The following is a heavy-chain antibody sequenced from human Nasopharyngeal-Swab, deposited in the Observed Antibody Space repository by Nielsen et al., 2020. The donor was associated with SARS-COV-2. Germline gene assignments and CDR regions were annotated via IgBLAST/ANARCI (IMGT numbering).Heavy chain of an antibody. Sequence: WVRQAPGQGLEWMGWISAHNGNTDYVQKFQGRVTMTIDTFTRTAYMELRSLRRDDTAVYYCARGHSDSWSAEYYNHWGQGTLVTVSS. J-gene: IGHJ1*01. D-gene: IGHD6-13*01. CDR2: ISAHNGNT. V-gene: IGHV1-18*01. CDR3: ARGHSDSWSAEYYNH.